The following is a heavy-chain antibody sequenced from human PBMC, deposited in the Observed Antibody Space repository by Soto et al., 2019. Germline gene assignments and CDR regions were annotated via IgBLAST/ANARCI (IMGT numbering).Heavy chain of an antibody. CDR3: ARLPYCSGGSCYVLAYDI. CDR1: EFTFSSYW. V-gene: IGHV3-74*01. CDR2: INSDGSST. J-gene: IGHJ3*02. Sequence: EVQLVESGGGLVQPGGSLRLSCAASEFTFSSYWMHWVRQAPGKGLVWVSRINSDGSSTNYADSVKGRFTISRDNAKNTLYLQMNSLRAEDTAVYYCARLPYCSGGSCYVLAYDIWGQGTMVTVSS. D-gene: IGHD2-15*01.